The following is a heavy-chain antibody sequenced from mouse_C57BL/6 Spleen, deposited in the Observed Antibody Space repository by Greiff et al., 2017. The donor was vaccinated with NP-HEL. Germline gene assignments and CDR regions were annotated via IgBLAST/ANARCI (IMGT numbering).Heavy chain of an antibody. D-gene: IGHD3-2*02. CDR1: GFTFSSYT. CDR3: ARRDSSGPFYAMDY. J-gene: IGHJ4*01. Sequence: EVKLMESGGGLVKPGGSLKLSCAASGFTFSSYTMSWVRQTPEKRLEWVATISGGGGNTYYPDSVKGRFTISRDNAKNTLYLQMSSLRSEDTALYYCARRDSSGPFYAMDYWGQGTSVTVSS. V-gene: IGHV5-9*01. CDR2: ISGGGGNT.